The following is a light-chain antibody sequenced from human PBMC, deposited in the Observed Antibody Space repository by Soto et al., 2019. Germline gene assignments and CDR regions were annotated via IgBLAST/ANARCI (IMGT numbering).Light chain of an antibody. J-gene: IGKJ1*01. Sequence: EIVLTQSPGTLSLSPGERATLSCRASPSVSSSYLAWYQQKLGQAPRLLIYDASSRATGIPDRFSGSGSGTGFTLTISRLEPEDFTVYYCQHYGSSRTFGQGTKVEIK. CDR1: PSVSSSY. CDR3: QHYGSSRT. V-gene: IGKV3-20*01. CDR2: DAS.